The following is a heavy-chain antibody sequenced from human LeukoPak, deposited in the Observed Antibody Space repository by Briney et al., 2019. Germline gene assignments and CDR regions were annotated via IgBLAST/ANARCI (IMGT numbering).Heavy chain of an antibody. CDR1: GFTFSYYY. V-gene: IGHV3-11*01. CDR2: ISSSGSTI. CDR3: ARVRYSSSSFWFDP. J-gene: IGHJ5*02. Sequence: GGSLRLSCAASGFTFSYYYMSWIRQAPGKGLEWVSYISSSGSTIYYADSVKGRFTISRDNAKNSLYLQMNSLRAEDTAVYYCARVRYSSSSFWFDPWGQGTLVTVSS. D-gene: IGHD6-6*01.